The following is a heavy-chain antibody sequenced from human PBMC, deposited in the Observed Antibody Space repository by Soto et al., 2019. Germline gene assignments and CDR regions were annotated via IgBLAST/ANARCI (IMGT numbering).Heavy chain of an antibody. V-gene: IGHV3-23*01. D-gene: IGHD3-10*01. J-gene: IGHJ4*02. Sequence: GGSLILSCATSGLTFRNYVMIWVRQAPGKGLEWVSAITNSGSSTYYADSVKGRFTVSRDNSKNTLYLQMNSLRAEDTAVYYCTRDQELLWFGELLSTNLDYWGQGTLVTVSS. CDR2: ITNSGSST. CDR1: GLTFRNYV. CDR3: TRDQELLWFGELLSTNLDY.